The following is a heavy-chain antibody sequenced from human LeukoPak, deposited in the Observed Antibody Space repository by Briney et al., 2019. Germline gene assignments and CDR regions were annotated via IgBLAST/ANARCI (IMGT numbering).Heavy chain of an antibody. CDR1: GFTFSSYA. CDR2: ISGSGGST. V-gene: IGHV3-23*01. Sequence: GGSLRLSCAASGFTFSSYAMSSVRQAPGKGLEWVSAISGSGGSTYYADSVKGRSTISRDNSKTTLYLQMNSLRAEDTAVYYCAKDFRHPHDYWGQGTLVTVSS. J-gene: IGHJ4*02. CDR3: AKDFRHPHDY.